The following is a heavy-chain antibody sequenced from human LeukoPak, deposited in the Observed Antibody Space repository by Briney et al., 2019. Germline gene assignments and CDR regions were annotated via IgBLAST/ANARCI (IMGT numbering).Heavy chain of an antibody. CDR1: GYTLTELS. J-gene: IGHJ5*02. Sequence: ASVKVSCKVSGYTLTELSMHWVRQAPGKGLEWMGGFDPEDGETIYAQKFQGRVTMTEDTSTDTAYMELSRLRSDDTAVYYCAREYGSSSFLKENWFDPWGQGTLVTVSS. V-gene: IGHV1-24*01. CDR3: AREYGSSSFLKENWFDP. CDR2: FDPEDGET. D-gene: IGHD6-13*01.